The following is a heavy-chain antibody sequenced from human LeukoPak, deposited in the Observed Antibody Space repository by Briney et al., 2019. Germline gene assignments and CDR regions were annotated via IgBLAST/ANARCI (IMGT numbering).Heavy chain of an antibody. CDR1: GFTFSSYS. D-gene: IGHD3-22*01. Sequence: GSLRLSCAASGFTFSSYSMNWVRQAPGKGLEWVSSISSSSSYIYYADSVKGRFTISRDNAKNSLYLQMNSLRAGDTAVYYCAREEGSGYYMDVWGQGTTVTVSS. CDR3: AREEGSGYYMDV. CDR2: ISSSSSYI. J-gene: IGHJ6*02. V-gene: IGHV3-21*01.